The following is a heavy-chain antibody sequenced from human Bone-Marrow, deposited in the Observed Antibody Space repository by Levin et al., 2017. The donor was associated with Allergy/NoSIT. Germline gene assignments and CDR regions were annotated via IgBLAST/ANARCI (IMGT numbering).Heavy chain of an antibody. Sequence: GESLKISCAASGFRFRSWGMNWVRQAPGKGLEWVAVISDDGNNQYYADSVKGRFTISRDDSKSTLYLQMNSLRSEDTAVYYCAKDLGGDAYWGQGTLVTVSP. J-gene: IGHJ4*02. CDR3: AKDLGGDAY. CDR2: ISDDGNNQ. CDR1: GFRFRSWG. D-gene: IGHD3-16*01. V-gene: IGHV3-30*18.